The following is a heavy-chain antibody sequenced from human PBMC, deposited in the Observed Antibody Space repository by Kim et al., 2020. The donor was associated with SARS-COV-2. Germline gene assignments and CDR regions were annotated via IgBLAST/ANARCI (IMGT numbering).Heavy chain of an antibody. CDR2: ITYDSTNT. CDR1: GFTLRNYD. V-gene: IGHV3-30-3*01. CDR3: ATDLAQCLASRYFYGMDV. J-gene: IGHJ6*02. Sequence: GGPLRLSCAASGFTLRNYDLHWVRQAPGKGLEWLSFITYDSTNTYYADSVRGRFTISRDNSKDTLYLHINSLRIDDTGLYYCATDLAQCLASRYFYGMDVWGQGTTVTVSS. D-gene: IGHD6-19*01.